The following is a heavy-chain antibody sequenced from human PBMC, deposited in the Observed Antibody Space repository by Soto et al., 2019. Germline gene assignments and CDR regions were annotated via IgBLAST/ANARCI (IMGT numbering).Heavy chain of an antibody. CDR3: ARVAGDYGDPSPLDY. J-gene: IGHJ4*02. CDR1: GGSFSGYY. D-gene: IGHD4-17*01. CDR2: INHSGST. Sequence: SETLSLTCAVYGGSFSGYYWSWIRQPPGKGLEWIGEINHSGSTNYNPSLKSRVTISVDTSKNQFSLKLSSVTAADTAVYYCARVAGDYGDPSPLDYWGQGTLVTVSS. V-gene: IGHV4-34*01.